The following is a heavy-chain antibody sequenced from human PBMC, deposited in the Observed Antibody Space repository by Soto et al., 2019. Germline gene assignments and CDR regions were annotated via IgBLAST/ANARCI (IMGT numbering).Heavy chain of an antibody. CDR1: GGSFSGYY. J-gene: IGHJ2*01. V-gene: IGHV4-34*01. CDR2: INDRASI. CDR3: AREGHDTLTGPPWVWYFDL. Sequence: QVQLQQWGAGPLRPLETLSPTCGVSGGSFSGYYWAWIRQPPGKGLEWFGEINDRASINYNPSRKGRVSISVDTSKNHYSLNLRSVTAADTAVYDCAREGHDTLTGPPWVWYFDLWGRGTLVTVSS. D-gene: IGHD3-9*01.